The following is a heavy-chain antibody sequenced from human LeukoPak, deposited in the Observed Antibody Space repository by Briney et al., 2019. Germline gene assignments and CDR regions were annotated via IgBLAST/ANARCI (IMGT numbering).Heavy chain of an antibody. V-gene: IGHV3-7*01. Sequence: GGSLRLSCAASGFTFSSYWMSWVRQAPGKGLEWVANIKQDGSEKYYVDSVKGRFTISRDNAKNSLYLQMNSLRAEDTAVYYCARDTSSRSGGSCYSLAYAFDIWGQGTMVTVSS. D-gene: IGHD2-15*01. J-gene: IGHJ3*02. CDR1: GFTFSSYW. CDR3: ARDTSSRSGGSCYSLAYAFDI. CDR2: IKQDGSEK.